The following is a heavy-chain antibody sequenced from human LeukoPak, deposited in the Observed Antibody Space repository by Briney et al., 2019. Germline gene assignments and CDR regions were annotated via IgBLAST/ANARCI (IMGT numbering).Heavy chain of an antibody. CDR3: AARLSYMDV. Sequence: ASVKVSCKASGYTFPSYDLNWVRQATGQGREWIGWIVVGSGNTNYAQKFQERVTITRDMSTSTAYMELSSLRSEDTAVYYCAARLSYMDVWGKGTTVTISS. CDR2: IVVGSGNT. J-gene: IGHJ6*03. CDR1: GYTFPSYD. D-gene: IGHD2/OR15-2a*01. V-gene: IGHV1-58*01.